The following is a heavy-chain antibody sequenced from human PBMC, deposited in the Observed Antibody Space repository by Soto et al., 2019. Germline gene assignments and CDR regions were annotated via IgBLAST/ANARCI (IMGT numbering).Heavy chain of an antibody. Sequence: GGSLRLSCAASGFTFSSYGMHWVRQAPGKGLEWVAVIWYDGSNKYYADSVKGRFTISRDNSKNTLYLQMNSLRAEDTAVYYCARVGGAAALLDYWGQGTLVTVSS. CDR1: GFTFSSYG. CDR3: ARVGGAAALLDY. CDR2: IWYDGSNK. D-gene: IGHD6-13*01. V-gene: IGHV3-33*01. J-gene: IGHJ4*02.